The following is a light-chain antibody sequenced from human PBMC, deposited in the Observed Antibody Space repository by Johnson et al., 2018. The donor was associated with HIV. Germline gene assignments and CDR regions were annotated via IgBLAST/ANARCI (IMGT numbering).Light chain of an antibody. CDR2: DNN. V-gene: IGLV1-51*01. Sequence: QSVLTQPPSVSAAPGQKVTISCSGSSSNIGNNYVSWYQQLPGTAPKLLIYDNNERPSGIPDRFSASKSGTSATLGIPGLQTGAEGDYYCGTWPTSLSGGGVFGTGTKVTVL. CDR1: SSNIGNNY. J-gene: IGLJ1*01. CDR3: GTWPTSLSGGGV.